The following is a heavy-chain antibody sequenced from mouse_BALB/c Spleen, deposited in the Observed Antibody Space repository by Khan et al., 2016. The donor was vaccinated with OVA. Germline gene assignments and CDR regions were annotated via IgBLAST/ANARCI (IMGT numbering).Heavy chain of an antibody. CDR3: ARAGSSYNYAIDH. J-gene: IGHJ4*01. CDR1: GYSITSDYA. D-gene: IGHD3-3*01. Sequence: EVQLQESGPGLVKPSQSLSLTCTVTGYSITSDYAWNWIRQFPGNKLEWMGYINYSGSANYNPSLKSRISITRAQSKNQFFLQLKSVTTEDTATSYCARAGSSYNYAIDHWGQGTSVTVSS. CDR2: INYSGSA. V-gene: IGHV3-2*02.